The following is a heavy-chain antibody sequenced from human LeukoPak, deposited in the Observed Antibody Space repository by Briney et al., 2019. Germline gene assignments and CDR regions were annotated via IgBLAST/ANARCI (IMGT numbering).Heavy chain of an antibody. V-gene: IGHV1-18*01. J-gene: IGHJ4*01. D-gene: IGHD1-1*01. CDR1: GYTFSNYG. Sequence: ASVKVSCKTSGYTFSNYGISWVRQAPGQGLERMGWITAYNDNRLYAQRFQGRITLTTDTSTSTSYMELRSLEYDDTAIYYCARDNDKVVDHWGQGTLVTVSS. CDR2: ITAYNDNR. CDR3: ARDNDKVVDH.